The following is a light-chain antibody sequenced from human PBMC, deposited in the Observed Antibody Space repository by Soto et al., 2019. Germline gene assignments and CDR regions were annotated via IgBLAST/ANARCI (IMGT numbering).Light chain of an antibody. CDR2: EVS. Sequence: QCMLTQPASLSGSPGQSITISCTGTISDVGGYNHVSWYQLHPGKAPKLMVYEVSNRPSGVSNRFSGSKSGNTASLTISGLQAEDEADYYCSSYTSSTAYVFGTGTKVTVL. CDR1: ISDVGGYNH. V-gene: IGLV2-14*01. CDR3: SSYTSSTAYV. J-gene: IGLJ1*01.